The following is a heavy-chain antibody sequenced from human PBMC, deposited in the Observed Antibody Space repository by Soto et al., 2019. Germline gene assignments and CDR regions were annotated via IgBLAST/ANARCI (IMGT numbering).Heavy chain of an antibody. D-gene: IGHD6-13*01. Sequence: GGSLRLSCAASGFPFSSYDMHWVRPATGKGLEWVSAIGTAGDTYYPGSVKGRFTISRENAKNSLYLQMNSLRAGDTAVYYCARAGYSPYYYYGMDVWGQGTTVTVSS. CDR1: GFPFSSYD. CDR3: ARAGYSPYYYYGMDV. J-gene: IGHJ6*02. V-gene: IGHV3-13*04. CDR2: IGTAGDT.